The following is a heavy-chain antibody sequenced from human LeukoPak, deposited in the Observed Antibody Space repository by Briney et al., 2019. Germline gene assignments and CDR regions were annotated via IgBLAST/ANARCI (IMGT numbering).Heavy chain of an antibody. CDR3: ARGPEGWLEDY. V-gene: IGHV1-69*05. J-gene: IGHJ4*02. D-gene: IGHD3-9*01. Sequence: SVKVSCKASGGTFSSYAISWVRQAPGQGLEWMGRIIPIFGTANYAQKFQGRVTMTRNTSISTAYMELSSLRSEDTAVYYCARGPEGWLEDYWGQGTLVTVSS. CDR2: IIPIFGTA. CDR1: GGTFSSYA.